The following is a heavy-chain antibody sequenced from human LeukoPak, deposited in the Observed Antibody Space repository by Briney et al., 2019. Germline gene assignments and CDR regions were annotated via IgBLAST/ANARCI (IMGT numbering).Heavy chain of an antibody. D-gene: IGHD2-8*01. J-gene: IGHJ6*03. CDR3: AKAQGMGYYYYYYMDV. V-gene: IGHV3-66*01. CDR2: IYSGGST. Sequence: GGSLRLSCAASGFTVSSNYMSWVRQAPGKGLEWVSVIYSGGSTYYADSVKGRFTISRDNSKNTLYLQMNSLRAEDTAVYYCAKAQGMGYYYYYYMDVWGKGTTVTISS. CDR1: GFTVSSNY.